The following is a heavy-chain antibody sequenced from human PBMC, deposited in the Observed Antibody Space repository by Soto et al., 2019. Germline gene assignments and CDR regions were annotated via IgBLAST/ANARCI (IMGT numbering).Heavy chain of an antibody. Sequence: QVQLVQSGAEVQKPGSSVKVSCKASGGTFSSYAISWVRQAPGQGLEWMGGIIPIFGTANYAQKFQGRVTITADESTSTAYMELSSLRSEDTAVYYCASGGYCSGGSCYSFDYWGQGTLVTVSS. J-gene: IGHJ4*02. CDR1: GGTFSSYA. CDR3: ASGGYCSGGSCYSFDY. CDR2: IIPIFGTA. V-gene: IGHV1-69*01. D-gene: IGHD2-15*01.